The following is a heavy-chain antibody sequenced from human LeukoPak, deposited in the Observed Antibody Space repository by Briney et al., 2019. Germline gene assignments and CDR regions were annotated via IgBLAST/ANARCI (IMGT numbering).Heavy chain of an antibody. CDR1: GFTVSSSY. J-gene: IGHJ4*02. Sequence: GGSLRLSCAASGFTVSSSYMNWVRQAPGKGLEWVSVIYSGGSTYYADSVKGRFTISRDNSKNTLYLQMNSLRAEDTAVYYCARQLLGTGDYWGQGTLVTVSS. CDR2: IYSGGST. CDR3: ARQLLGTGDY. V-gene: IGHV3-53*01. D-gene: IGHD3-16*01.